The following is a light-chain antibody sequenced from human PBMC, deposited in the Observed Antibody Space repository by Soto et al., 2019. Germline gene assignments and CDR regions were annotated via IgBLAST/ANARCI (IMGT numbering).Light chain of an antibody. V-gene: IGKV1-12*01. Sequence: DIQMTQSPSSVSASVGDRVTITCRASQAISSWLAWYQQKPGKAPNLLIYAASSLQSGVPSRFSGSGSGTDFTLTINSLQPEDSATYYCQQAASFPFTFGPGTAVHI. CDR3: QQAASFPFT. CDR1: QAISSW. J-gene: IGKJ3*01. CDR2: AAS.